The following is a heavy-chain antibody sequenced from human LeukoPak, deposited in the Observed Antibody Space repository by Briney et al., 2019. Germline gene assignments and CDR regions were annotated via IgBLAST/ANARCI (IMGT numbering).Heavy chain of an antibody. CDR1: GGSISSYY. CDR2: IYYSGST. D-gene: IGHD2/OR15-2a*01. J-gene: IGHJ6*02. CDR3: AFSMAHPKYGMDV. V-gene: IGHV4-59*08. Sequence: PSETLSLTCTVSGGSISSYYWSWIRQPPGKGLEWIGYIYYSGSTNYNPSLKSRVTISVDTSKNQFSLKLSSGTAADTAVYYCAFSMAHPKYGMDVWGQGTTVTVSS.